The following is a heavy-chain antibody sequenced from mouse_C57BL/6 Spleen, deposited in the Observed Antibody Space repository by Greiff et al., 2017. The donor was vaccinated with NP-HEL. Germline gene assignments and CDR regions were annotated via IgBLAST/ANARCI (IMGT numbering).Heavy chain of an antibody. Sequence: IQLQQSGPELVKPGASVKISCKASGYAFSSSWMNWVKQRPGKGLEWIGRIYPGDGDTNYNGKFKGKATLTADKSSSTAYMQLSSLTSEDSAVYFCARGETGTGSYWGQGTTLTVSS. CDR2: IYPGDGDT. J-gene: IGHJ2*01. CDR1: GYAFSSSW. V-gene: IGHV1-82*01. CDR3: ARGETGTGSY. D-gene: IGHD4-1*01.